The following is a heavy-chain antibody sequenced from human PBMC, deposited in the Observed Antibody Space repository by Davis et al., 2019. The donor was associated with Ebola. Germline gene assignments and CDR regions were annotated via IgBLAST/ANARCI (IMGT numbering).Heavy chain of an antibody. V-gene: IGHV3-21*04. CDR3: AKEGLLGGGFDY. Sequence: PGGSLRLSCAASGFTFSSYSMNWVRQAPGKGLEWVSSISSSSSYIYYADSVKGRFTISRDNSKNTLYLQMNSLRAEDTSVYYCAKEGLLGGGFDYWGQGTLVTVSS. CDR2: ISSSSSYI. CDR1: GFTFSSYS. D-gene: IGHD3-22*01. J-gene: IGHJ4*02.